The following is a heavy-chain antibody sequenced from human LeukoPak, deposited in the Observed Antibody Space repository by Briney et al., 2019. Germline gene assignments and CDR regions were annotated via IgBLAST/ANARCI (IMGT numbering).Heavy chain of an antibody. Sequence: PGGSLRLSCAASGFTFSSYAMSGVRQAPGKGLEWVSAISGSGGSTYYADSVKGRFTISRDNSKNTLYLQMNSLRAEDTAVYYCAKDKIIAAAGLIDYWGQGTLVTVSS. CDR2: ISGSGGST. D-gene: IGHD6-13*01. CDR1: GFTFSSYA. J-gene: IGHJ4*02. CDR3: AKDKIIAAAGLIDY. V-gene: IGHV3-23*01.